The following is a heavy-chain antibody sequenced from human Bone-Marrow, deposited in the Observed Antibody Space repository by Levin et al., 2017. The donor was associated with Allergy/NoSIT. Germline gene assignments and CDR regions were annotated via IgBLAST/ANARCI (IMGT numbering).Heavy chain of an antibody. CDR1: GFNFRNDF. V-gene: IGHV3-64*02. CDR2: INTDGTYT. Sequence: GGSLRLSCAASGFNFRNDFMHWVRQAPGKGLESVSSINTDGTYTYYADSVKGRFTISRDNSKNTLSLHMGSLTTEDMAVYYCVRDFYGMDAWGQGTTVTVSS. J-gene: IGHJ6*02. CDR3: VRDFYGMDA.